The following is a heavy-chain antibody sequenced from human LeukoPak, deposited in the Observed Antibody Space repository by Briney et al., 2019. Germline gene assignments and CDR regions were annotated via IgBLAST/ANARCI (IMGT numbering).Heavy chain of an antibody. CDR3: AKDPDYYDSSGYYSSYFDY. J-gene: IGHJ4*02. Sequence: GGSLRLSCAASGFTFNTYAISWVRQAPGKGLEWVSGISGSGGSTYYADSVKGRFTISRDNSKNTLYLQMNSLRAEDTAVYYCAKDPDYYDSSGYYSSYFDYWGQGTLVTVSS. D-gene: IGHD3-22*01. CDR1: GFTFNTYA. V-gene: IGHV3-23*01. CDR2: ISGSGGST.